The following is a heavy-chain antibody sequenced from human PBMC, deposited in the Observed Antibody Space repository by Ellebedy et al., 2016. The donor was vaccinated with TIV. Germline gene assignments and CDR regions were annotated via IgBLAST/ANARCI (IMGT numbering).Heavy chain of an antibody. D-gene: IGHD4/OR15-4a*01. J-gene: IGHJ4*02. CDR2: ISSSSSYI. V-gene: IGHV3-21*01. CDR1: GFTFSSYS. Sequence: GESLKISXAASGFTFSSYSMNWVRQAPGKGLEWVSSISSSSSYIYYADSVKGRFTISRDNAKNSLYLQMNSLRAEDTAVYYCASRLSMATTPSQVYWGQGTLVTVSS. CDR3: ASRLSMATTPSQVY.